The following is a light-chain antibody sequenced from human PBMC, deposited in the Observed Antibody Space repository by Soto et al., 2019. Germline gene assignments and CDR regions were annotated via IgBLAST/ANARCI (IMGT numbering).Light chain of an antibody. Sequence: EIVMTQSPDTLSVSPGEGAPLSCRVSQSIRSNLAWYQQRPGQAPRLLMYGASTRADGIPARFSGSGSGTEFTLTISSLQSEDFAVYYCQQYNNWPPITFGQGTRLEIK. J-gene: IGKJ5*01. CDR2: GAS. CDR1: QSIRSN. V-gene: IGKV3-15*01. CDR3: QQYNNWPPIT.